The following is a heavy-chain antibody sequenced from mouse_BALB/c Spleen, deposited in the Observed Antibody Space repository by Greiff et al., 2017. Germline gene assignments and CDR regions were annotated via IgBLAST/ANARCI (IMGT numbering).Heavy chain of an antibody. CDR2: IDPANGNP. V-gene: IGHV14-3*02. D-gene: IGHD2-12*01. J-gene: IGHJ1*01. CDR1: GFNIKDTY. CDR3: ARVHYRYFDV. Sequence: VQLQQSGAELVKPGASVKLSCTASGFNIKDTYMHWVKQRPEQGLEWIGRIDPANGNPKYDPKFQGKATITADTSSNTAYLQLSSLTSEDTAVYYCARVHYRYFDVWGAGTTVTVAS.